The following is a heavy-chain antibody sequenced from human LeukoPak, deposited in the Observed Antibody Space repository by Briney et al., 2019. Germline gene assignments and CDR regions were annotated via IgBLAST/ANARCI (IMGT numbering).Heavy chain of an antibody. D-gene: IGHD3-22*01. CDR2: INPSGGST. CDR3: ARGTLFYDSSGYFHFDY. CDR1: GYTFTSYY. V-gene: IGHV1-46*01. J-gene: IGHJ4*02. Sequence: ASVKVSCKAFGYTFTSYYMHWVRQAPGQGLEWMGIINPSGGSTSYAQKFQGRVTMTRDTSTSTVYMELSSLRSEDTAVYYCARGTLFYDSSGYFHFDYWGQGTLVTVSS.